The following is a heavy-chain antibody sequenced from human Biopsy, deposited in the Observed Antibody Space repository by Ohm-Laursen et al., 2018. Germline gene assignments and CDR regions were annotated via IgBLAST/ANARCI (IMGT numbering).Heavy chain of an antibody. CDR3: ARGVGDASPYN. D-gene: IGHD2-15*01. Sequence: PSQTLSLTCTVSGVSISVDGYYWIWIRQPPGKGLEWIGEISLSGSTNYNPSLESRVTISVDTSKNHFSLNLTSVTAADTAMYYCARGVGDASPYNWGQGTQVTVSS. V-gene: IGHV4-34*01. CDR2: ISLSGST. CDR1: GVSISVDGYY. J-gene: IGHJ4*02.